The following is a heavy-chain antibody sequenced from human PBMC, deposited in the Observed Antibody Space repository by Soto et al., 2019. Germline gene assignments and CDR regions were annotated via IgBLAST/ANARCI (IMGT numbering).Heavy chain of an antibody. Sequence: EIQVVESGGGLVQPGGSRRLSCTASGFTFDDYTMYWVRQAPGKGLEWVSGITWNSDKIDYADSVKGRFSISRDNAKNSLYLQMDSLPTADAATYYCAKSLRNFAYSAYSPMDSWGQGTLVTVSS. V-gene: IGHV3-9*01. J-gene: IGHJ5*01. CDR1: GFTFDDYT. CDR2: ITWNSDKI. D-gene: IGHD4-4*01. CDR3: AKSLRNFAYSAYSPMDS.